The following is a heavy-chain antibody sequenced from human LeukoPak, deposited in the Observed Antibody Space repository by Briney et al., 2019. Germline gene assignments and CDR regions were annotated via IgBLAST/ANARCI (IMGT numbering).Heavy chain of an antibody. Sequence: SETLSLTCAVYGGSFSGYYWSWIRQPPGKGLEWIGEINHSGSTNYNPSLKSRVTISVDTSKNQFSLKLSSVTPEDTAVYYCASSSGWASPFDYWGQGTLVTVSS. CDR2: INHSGST. CDR1: GGSFSGYY. V-gene: IGHV4-34*01. CDR3: ASSSGWASPFDY. D-gene: IGHD6-19*01. J-gene: IGHJ4*02.